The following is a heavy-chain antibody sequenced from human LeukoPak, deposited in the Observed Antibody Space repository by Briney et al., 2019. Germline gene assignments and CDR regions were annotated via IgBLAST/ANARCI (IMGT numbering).Heavy chain of an antibody. CDR2: INPNSGGT. CDR1: GYTFTGYY. Sequence: GASVKVSCKASGYTFTGYYMHWVRQAPGQGLEWMGWINPNSGGTNYAQKFQGRVTMTRDTSISTAYMELRSLRSDDTGVYYCARGTFYNWFDPWGQGTLVTVSS. V-gene: IGHV1-2*02. CDR3: ARGTFYNWFDP. J-gene: IGHJ5*02.